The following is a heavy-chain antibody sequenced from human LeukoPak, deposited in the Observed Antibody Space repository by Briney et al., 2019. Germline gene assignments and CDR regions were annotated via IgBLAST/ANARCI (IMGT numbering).Heavy chain of an antibody. CDR2: IHRAGRT. CDR1: GVSISSSEW. V-gene: IGHV4-4*02. J-gene: IGHJ4*02. D-gene: IGHD3-9*01. CDR3: GKTDIYFNPIDY. Sequence: PSETLSLTCAVSGVSISSSEWWIWVRQPPGQGLEWIGEIHRAGRTRYNPSLKSRVTISMDYSKNQFSLKLTSVTAADTAIYYCGKTDIYFNPIDYGGAGSLVTVSS.